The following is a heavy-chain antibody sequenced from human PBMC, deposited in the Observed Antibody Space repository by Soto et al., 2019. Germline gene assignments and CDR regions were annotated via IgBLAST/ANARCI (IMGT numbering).Heavy chain of an antibody. D-gene: IGHD3-3*01. V-gene: IGHV1-18*01. J-gene: IGHJ4*02. CDR1: GYVFTTYG. CDR2: ISGYNGNT. CDR3: ARGAHGSGYAVY. Sequence: QVQLVQSGTEVKKPGASVKVSCRTSGYVFTTYGVNWVRQAPGQGLEWMGWISGYNGNTNYPQKFQGRVTMTTDTSTSTAYMELRSLTSEDTAVYFCARGAHGSGYAVYWGQGTLVTVSS.